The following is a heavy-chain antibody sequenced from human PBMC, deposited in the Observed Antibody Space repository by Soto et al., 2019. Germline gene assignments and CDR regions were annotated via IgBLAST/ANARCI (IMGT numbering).Heavy chain of an antibody. V-gene: IGHV1-46*01. CDR2: INPSGGST. D-gene: IGHD3-22*01. Sequence: QVQLVQSGAEVKKPGASVKVSGKAAGYTGTSYYMHRVRQAPGQGLAWMGIINPSGGSTSYAQKFEGRVTMTRYTSTSTVYMELSSMSSEDTEVYYCARGLKGDYYDSSGYDDYFDYWGQGTLVTVSS. CDR1: GYTGTSYY. J-gene: IGHJ4*02. CDR3: ARGLKGDYYDSSGYDDYFDY.